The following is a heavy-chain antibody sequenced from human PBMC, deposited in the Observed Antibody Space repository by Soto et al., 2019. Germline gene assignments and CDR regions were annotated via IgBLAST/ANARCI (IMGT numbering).Heavy chain of an antibody. D-gene: IGHD6-19*01. V-gene: IGHV1-3*01. CDR1: GYTFTTYA. J-gene: IGHJ6*02. Sequence: ASVKVSCTASGYTFTTYAMHWVCHAPGQRLEWMGWINAGNGNTKYSQKFQGRVTITRDTSASTAYMELSSLRSEDTAVYYCARVTSTGGRLMDVWGQGTAVTVS. CDR3: ARVTSTGGRLMDV. CDR2: INAGNGNT.